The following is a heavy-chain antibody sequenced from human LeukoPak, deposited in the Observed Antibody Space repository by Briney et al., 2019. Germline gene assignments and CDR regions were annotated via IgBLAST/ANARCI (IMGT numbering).Heavy chain of an antibody. J-gene: IGHJ4*02. CDR3: AQGTLY. CDR2: ISSSSATI. V-gene: IGHV3-48*04. CDR1: GFTLSSYG. Sequence: GGSLRLSCAASGFTLSSYGMNWVRQAPGKGLEWLSYISSSSATIYYADSVKGRFTISRDNAKNSLYLQMNSLRAEDTAVYYCAQGTLYWGQGTLVTVSS. D-gene: IGHD1-1*01.